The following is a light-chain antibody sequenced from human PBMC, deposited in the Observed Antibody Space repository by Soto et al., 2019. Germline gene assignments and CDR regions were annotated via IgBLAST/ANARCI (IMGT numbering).Light chain of an antibody. CDR3: CSYSRNYTYV. CDR1: SSDVGGYNY. J-gene: IGLJ1*01. CDR2: DVS. Sequence: QSVLTQPRSVSGSPGQSVTISCTGTSSDVGGYNYVSWYQQRPGKAPKLMIYDVSKRPSGVPDRFSGSKSGNTASLTISGLQAEDEADYYCCSYSRNYTYVVGTGTKV. V-gene: IGLV2-11*01.